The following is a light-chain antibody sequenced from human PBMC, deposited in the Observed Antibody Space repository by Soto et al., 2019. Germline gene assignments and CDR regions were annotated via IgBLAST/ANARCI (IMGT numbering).Light chain of an antibody. CDR3: QQYGPSPMYT. J-gene: IGKJ2*01. V-gene: IGKV3-20*01. CDR2: AAS. Sequence: EIVLTQSPGTLSLSPGDRATLSCRTSQSVSSSYLAWYQQKPGQAPRVLIYAASSRATGIPGRFSGSASGTDFTLTISRLEPEDFAVYYCQQYGPSPMYTFGQGTNLEIK. CDR1: QSVSSSY.